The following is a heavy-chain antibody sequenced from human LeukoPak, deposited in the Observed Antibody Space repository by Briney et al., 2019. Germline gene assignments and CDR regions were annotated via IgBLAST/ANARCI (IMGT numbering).Heavy chain of an antibody. CDR1: GFSLSTSGVG. Sequence: SAPTLLKPTQTLTLTCTFSGFSLSTSGVGVGWIRQPPGEALEWLALISWNDDNRYSPSLKSRLTITKNPSKKQVVLTMSNMDPVDTGTYYCAHTRGYTYGDFWGQGTLVTVSS. CDR3: AHTRGYTYGDF. D-gene: IGHD5-18*01. CDR2: ISWNDDN. J-gene: IGHJ4*02. V-gene: IGHV2-5*01.